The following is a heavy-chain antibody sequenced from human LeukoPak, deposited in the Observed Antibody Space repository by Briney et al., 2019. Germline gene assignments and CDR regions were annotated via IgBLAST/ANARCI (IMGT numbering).Heavy chain of an antibody. J-gene: IGHJ3*02. CDR2: KYYSGSA. D-gene: IGHD2-2*01. CDR3: ATPYCSGISCLDVFNM. Sequence: SASPSLTWNVAGVSVSAGRYCWTWLRQHPGNGLEWFGYKYYSGSAKYNPSLKSRLTISIDTSKNPFSLQLSSVTAAYTATYYCATPYCSGISCLDVFNMWGEGTRVTVSS. V-gene: IGHV4-31*02. CDR1: GVSVSAGRYC.